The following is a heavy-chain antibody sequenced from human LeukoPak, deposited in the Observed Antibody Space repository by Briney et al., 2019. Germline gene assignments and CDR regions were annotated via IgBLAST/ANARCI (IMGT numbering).Heavy chain of an antibody. Sequence: PSETLSLTCSVSGGSVSSYYWSWIRQSPGKGLEWIGYIHNSGRTNYNPSLKSRVTGFVDTSKNQVSLRLSSVTAADTAIYYCARQVTAAAGTNWFDPWGQGTLVTVSS. V-gene: IGHV4-59*08. CDR2: IHNSGRT. CDR1: GGSVSSYY. CDR3: ARQVTAAAGTNWFDP. D-gene: IGHD6-13*01. J-gene: IGHJ5*02.